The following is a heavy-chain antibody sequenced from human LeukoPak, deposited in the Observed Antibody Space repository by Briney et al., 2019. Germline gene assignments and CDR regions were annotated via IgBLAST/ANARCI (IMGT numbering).Heavy chain of an antibody. CDR3: TRDPMVRRPPDWFDP. Sequence: QPGRSLRLSCTASGFTFGDYAMSWFRQAPGKGLEWVGFIRSKAYGGTTEYAASVKGRFTISRDDSKSIAYLQMNSLKTEDTAVYYCTRDPMVRRPPDWFDPWGQGTLVTVSS. CDR2: IRSKAYGGTT. CDR1: GFTFGDYA. V-gene: IGHV3-49*03. J-gene: IGHJ5*02. D-gene: IGHD3-10*01.